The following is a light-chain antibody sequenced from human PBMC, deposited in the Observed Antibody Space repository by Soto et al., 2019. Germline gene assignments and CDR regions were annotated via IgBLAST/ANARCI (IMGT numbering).Light chain of an antibody. V-gene: IGKV3-15*01. CDR1: QSISDT. CDR2: GAS. CDR3: QQYNNWPRT. J-gene: IGKJ1*01. Sequence: EIVMTQSPATLSVSPGGRATLSCRASQSISDTLAWYQQKPGQAPRLLIYGASTRATSFPARFSGSGSGTEFTLTINSLQSEDFAVYYCQQYNNWPRTFGQGTKVDIK.